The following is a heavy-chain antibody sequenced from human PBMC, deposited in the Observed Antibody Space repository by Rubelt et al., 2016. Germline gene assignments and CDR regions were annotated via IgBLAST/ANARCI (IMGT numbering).Heavy chain of an antibody. Sequence: GKRMEWLSRISNSGGSPQYADSVKGRFTISRDNSKNTLYLQMNSLTAEDTAVYYCAKGVYEFDYWGQGTLVTVSS. J-gene: IGHJ4*02. CDR2: ISNSGGSP. D-gene: IGHD1-14*01. V-gene: IGHV3-23*01. CDR3: AKGVYEFDY.